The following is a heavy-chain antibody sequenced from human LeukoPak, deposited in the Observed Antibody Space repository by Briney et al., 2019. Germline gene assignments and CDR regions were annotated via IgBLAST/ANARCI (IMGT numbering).Heavy chain of an antibody. J-gene: IGHJ5*02. CDR3: ARQEVDDWNDLKSWFDP. CDR1: GYSFTSYW. V-gene: IGHV5-51*01. CDR2: IYPGDSDT. D-gene: IGHD1-1*01. Sequence: GESLQISCKGSGYSFTSYWIGWVRQMPGKGLEWMGIIYPGDSDTRYSPSFQGQVTISADKSISTAYLQWSSLKASDTAMYYCARQEVDDWNDLKSWFDPWGQGTLVTVSS.